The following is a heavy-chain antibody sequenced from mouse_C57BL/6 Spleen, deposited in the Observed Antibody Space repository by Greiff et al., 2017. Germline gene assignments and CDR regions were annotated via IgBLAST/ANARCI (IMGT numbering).Heavy chain of an antibody. V-gene: IGHV1-69*01. Sequence: QQSCKASGYTFTSYWMHWVKQRPGQGLEWIGEIDPSDSYTNYNQKFKGKSTLTVDKSSSTAYMQLSSLTSEDSAVYYCARTGVDGSSFDFAYWGQGTLVTVSA. J-gene: IGHJ3*01. CDR1: GYTFTSYW. CDR3: ARTGVDGSSFDFAY. D-gene: IGHD1-1*01. CDR2: IDPSDSYT.